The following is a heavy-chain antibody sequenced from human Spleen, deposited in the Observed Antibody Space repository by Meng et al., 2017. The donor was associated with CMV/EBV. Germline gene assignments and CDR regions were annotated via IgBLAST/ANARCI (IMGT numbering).Heavy chain of an antibody. D-gene: IGHD2-15*01. Sequence: GESLKISCAASGFDFSVYSMNWVRQAPGKGLEWVSHITSSSSTMYHADSVKGRFTISRDNAKNSLYLQMNSLRAEDTAVYYCAKDGGYYSSDYWGLGTLVTVSS. CDR2: ITSSSSTM. V-gene: IGHV3-48*04. J-gene: IGHJ4*02. CDR3: AKDGGYYSSDY. CDR1: GFDFSVYS.